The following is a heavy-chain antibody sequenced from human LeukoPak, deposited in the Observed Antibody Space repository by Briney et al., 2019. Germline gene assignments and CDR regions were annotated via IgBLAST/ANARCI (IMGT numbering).Heavy chain of an antibody. Sequence: PGGSLRLSCAASGFTSSNAWMNWVRQAPGKGLEWVGRIISNIGGGTTDYAAPVKGRFTISRDDSKNTVYLQMNSLRTEDTAVYFCSADRRSGVGSGSYTGYWGQGTLVTVSS. CDR3: SADRRSGVGSGSYTGY. D-gene: IGHD1-26*01. CDR2: IISNIGGGTT. CDR1: GFTSSNAW. V-gene: IGHV3-15*01. J-gene: IGHJ4*02.